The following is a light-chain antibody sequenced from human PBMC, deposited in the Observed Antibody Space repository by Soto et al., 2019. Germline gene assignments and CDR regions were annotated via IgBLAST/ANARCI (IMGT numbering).Light chain of an antibody. J-gene: IGKJ1*01. CDR2: GAS. CDR3: QQYSSPHFWT. V-gene: IGKV3-20*01. CDR1: QSVSSSY. Sequence: EIVLTQSPGTLSLSPGERATLSCRASQSVSSSYLAWYQQKPGQAPRLLIYGASSRATGIPERFSGSGSGIDFTLPISRLETDDFAVYYCQQYSSPHFWTFGQGTKVEIK.